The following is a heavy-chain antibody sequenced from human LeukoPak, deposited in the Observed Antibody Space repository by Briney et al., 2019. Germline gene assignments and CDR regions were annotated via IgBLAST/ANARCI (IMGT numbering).Heavy chain of an antibody. CDR2: IRYDGSNK. D-gene: IGHD3-22*01. CDR1: GFTFSSYD. Sequence: GGSLRLSCAASGFTFSSYDMHWVRQAPGKGLEWVAFIRYDGSNKYYADSVKGRFTISRDNSKNTLYLQMNSLRAEDTAVYYCAKDGGYLYDSSEGAFDIWGQGTMVTVSS. V-gene: IGHV3-30*02. CDR3: AKDGGYLYDSSEGAFDI. J-gene: IGHJ3*02.